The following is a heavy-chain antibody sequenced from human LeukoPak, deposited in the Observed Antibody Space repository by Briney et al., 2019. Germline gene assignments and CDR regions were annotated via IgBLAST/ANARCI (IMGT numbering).Heavy chain of an antibody. CDR1: GYTFTSYY. D-gene: IGHD3-22*01. J-gene: IGHJ4*02. V-gene: IGHV1-46*01. CDR2: INPSGGST. CDR3: ARGFTGDSSGYYPSPDY. Sequence: GASVKVSCKASGYTFTSYYMHWVRQAPGQGLEWMAIINPSGGSTSYAQKFQGRVTMTRDMSTSTVYMELSSLRSEDTAVYYCARGFTGDSSGYYPSPDYWGQGTLVTVSS.